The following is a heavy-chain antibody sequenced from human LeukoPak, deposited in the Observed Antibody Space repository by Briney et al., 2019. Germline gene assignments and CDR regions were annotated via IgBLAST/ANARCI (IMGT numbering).Heavy chain of an antibody. CDR1: GDSISGYY. J-gene: IGHJ4*02. CDR3: VRGEGGYNRCFDY. V-gene: IGHV4-59*01. Sequence: SETLSLTCSVFGDSISGYYSSWIRQPPGKGREWIGYIHYSGDTDYNASLKSRVTMSLDTSNNQLSLKLASVTAADTAVYYCVRGEGGYNRCFDYGGQGNLDSVS. CDR2: IHYSGDT. D-gene: IGHD5-18*01.